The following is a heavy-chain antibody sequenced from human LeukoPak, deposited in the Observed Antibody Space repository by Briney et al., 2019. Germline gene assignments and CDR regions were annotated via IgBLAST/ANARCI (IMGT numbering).Heavy chain of an antibody. CDR3: ATWAFYHDLDV. V-gene: IGHV3-43*02. CDR2: ISADGKA. CDR1: GMNFERYA. D-gene: IGHD1-26*01. J-gene: IGHJ6*02. Sequence: PGGSLRLSCAASGMNFERYAMHWVRQRPGKGLEWVGVISADGKADHAGAVKGRFTVSRDNSKDSLSLQMSSLRDEDTALYYCATWAFYHDLDVWGQGTTVIVSS.